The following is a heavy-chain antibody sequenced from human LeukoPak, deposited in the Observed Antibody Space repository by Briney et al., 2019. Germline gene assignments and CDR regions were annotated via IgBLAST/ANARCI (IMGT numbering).Heavy chain of an antibody. Sequence: SSETLSLTCAVYGGSFSGYYWSWIRQPPGKGLEWIGEINHSGSTNYNPSLKSRVTISVDTSKNQFSLKLSSVTAADTAVYYCARGPPSMIVVVIRRNWFDPWGQGTLVTVSS. J-gene: IGHJ5*02. V-gene: IGHV4-34*01. CDR1: GGSFSGYY. CDR3: ARGPPSMIVVVIRRNWFDP. D-gene: IGHD3-22*01. CDR2: INHSGST.